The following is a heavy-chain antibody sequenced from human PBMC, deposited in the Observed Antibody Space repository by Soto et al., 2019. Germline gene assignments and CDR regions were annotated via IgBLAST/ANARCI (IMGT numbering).Heavy chain of an antibody. CDR1: GGSISSYY. CDR3: ARGVPNYYYYYMDV. CDR2: IYYSGST. Sequence: SETLSLTCTVSGGSISSYYWSWIRQPPGKGLEWIGDIYYSGSTNYNPSLKSRVTISVDKSKNQFSLKLSSVTAADTAVYYCARGVPNYYYYYMDVWGKGTTVTVSS. V-gene: IGHV4-59*12. J-gene: IGHJ6*03.